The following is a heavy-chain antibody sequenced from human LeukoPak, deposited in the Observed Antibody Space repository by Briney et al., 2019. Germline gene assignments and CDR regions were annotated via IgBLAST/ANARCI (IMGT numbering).Heavy chain of an antibody. V-gene: IGHV3-23*01. D-gene: IGHD2-21*01. CDR1: GFTFSSYA. CDR2: THNSGAGT. CDR3: AKRGQTHCGGESNFDY. Sequence: GGSLRLSCAASGFTFSSYAMSWVRQAPGKGLGWVSATHNSGAGTYYADSVRGRFTISRDNSKNTLYLQMNSLRAEDTAVYYCAKRGQTHCGGESNFDYWGQGTLVTVSS. J-gene: IGHJ4*02.